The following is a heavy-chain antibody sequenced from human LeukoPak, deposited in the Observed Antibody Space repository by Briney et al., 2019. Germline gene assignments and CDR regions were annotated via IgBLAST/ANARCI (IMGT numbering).Heavy chain of an antibody. D-gene: IGHD3-10*01. V-gene: IGHV5-10-1*01. CDR1: GYRFTTYW. CDR2: IDPSDSYT. J-gene: IGHJ4*02. Sequence: GEDLQISCKGSGYRFTTYWISWARPMPGKGLEWMGRIDPSDSYTNYSPSFQGHVTISADKSISTVYLQWSSLKASDTAMYYCARQAVRDFDYWGQGTLVTVSS. CDR3: ARQAVRDFDY.